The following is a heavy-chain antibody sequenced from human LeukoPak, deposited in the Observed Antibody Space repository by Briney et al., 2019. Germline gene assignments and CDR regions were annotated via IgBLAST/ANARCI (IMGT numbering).Heavy chain of an antibody. CDR3: ARGPKTIGAAGKGYFDY. J-gene: IGHJ4*02. CDR1: GFTFSSYG. V-gene: IGHV3-48*04. Sequence: GGSLRLSCVGSGFTFSSYGMNWVRQASGRGLEWVSYISSSSSTTSYADSVKGRFTISRDNAKNSLYLQLNSLRAEDTAVYYCARGPKTIGAAGKGYFDYWGQGTLVTVSS. D-gene: IGHD6-13*01. CDR2: ISSSSSTT.